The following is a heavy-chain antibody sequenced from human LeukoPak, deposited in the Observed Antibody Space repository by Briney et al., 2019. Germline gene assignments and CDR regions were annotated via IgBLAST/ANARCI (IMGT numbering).Heavy chain of an antibody. J-gene: IGHJ2*01. CDR2: IYYSGST. CDR1: GGSISSYY. Sequence: SETLSLTCTVSGGSISSYYWSWIRQPPGKGLEWIGYIYYSGSTNYNPSLKSRVTISVDTSKNQFSLKLSSVTAADTAVYYCARGGIAAAGPYWYFDLWGRGTLVTVSS. V-gene: IGHV4-59*12. CDR3: ARGGIAAAGPYWYFDL. D-gene: IGHD6-13*01.